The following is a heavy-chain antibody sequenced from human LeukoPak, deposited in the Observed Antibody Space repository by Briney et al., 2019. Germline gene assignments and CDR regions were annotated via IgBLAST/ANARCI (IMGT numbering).Heavy chain of an antibody. J-gene: IGHJ6*04. CDR3: ARSPQGNYDFWSGYYLDV. Sequence: ASVKVSCKASGGTFSSYAISWVRQAPGQGLEWMGIINPSGGSTTYAQKFQGRVTMTTDTSTSTAYMELRSLRSDDTAVYYCARSPQGNYDFWSGYYLDVWGKGTTVTVSS. CDR2: INPSGGST. D-gene: IGHD3-3*01. CDR1: GGTFSSYA. V-gene: IGHV1-46*01.